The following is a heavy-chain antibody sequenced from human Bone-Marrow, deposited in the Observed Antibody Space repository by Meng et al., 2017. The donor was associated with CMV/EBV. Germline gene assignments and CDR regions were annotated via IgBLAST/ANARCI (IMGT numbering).Heavy chain of an antibody. V-gene: IGHV1-69*02. J-gene: IGHJ6*02. CDR3: ASTVVVPAATSYYYYYYGMDV. Sequence: SVKVSCKASGGTFSSYTISWVRQAPGQGLEWMGRIIPILGIANYAQKFQGRVTITADKSTSTAYMELSSLRSEDTAVYYCASTVVVPAATSYYYYYYGMDVWVQGTTVTVSS. CDR2: IIPILGIA. CDR1: GGTFSSYT. D-gene: IGHD2-2*01.